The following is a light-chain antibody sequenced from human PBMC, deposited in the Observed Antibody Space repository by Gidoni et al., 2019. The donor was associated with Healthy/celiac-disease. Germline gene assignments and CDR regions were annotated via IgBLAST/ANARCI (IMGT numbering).Light chain of an antibody. CDR1: QSSSSW. V-gene: IGKV1-5*01. CDR3: QQYNSYL. Sequence: DIQITQSPSTLSASEGDRVTITCRASQSSSSWLAWYQQKPGKAPKLLIYDASSFESGVPSRVSGSGSGTEFTLTSSSLQPDDFATYYCQQYNSYLFGQGTKLEIK. CDR2: DAS. J-gene: IGKJ2*01.